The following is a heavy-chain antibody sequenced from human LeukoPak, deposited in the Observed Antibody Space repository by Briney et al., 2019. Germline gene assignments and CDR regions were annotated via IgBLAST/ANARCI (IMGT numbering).Heavy chain of an antibody. V-gene: IGHV1-69*05. CDR1: GGTFSSYA. D-gene: IGHD3-16*02. J-gene: IGHJ4*02. Sequence: GASVKVSCKASGGTFSSYAISWVRQAPGQGLEWMGRIIPIFGTANYAQKFQGRVTITTDESTNTAHMELSSLTSEDTAVYYCATHPDLGDLSFDDWGQGTLVTVSS. CDR3: ATHPDLGDLSFDD. CDR2: IIPIFGTA.